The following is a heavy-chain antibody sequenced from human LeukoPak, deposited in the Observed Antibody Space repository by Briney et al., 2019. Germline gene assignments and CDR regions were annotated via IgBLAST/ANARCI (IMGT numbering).Heavy chain of an antibody. Sequence: GASVKVSCKASGGTFSSYAISWVRQAPGQGLEWMGGIIPIFGTANYAQKFQGRVTITADKSTSTAYMELSSLRSEDTAAYYCARVYCSGGSCYSGMGGVWYYYYMDVWGKGTTVTVSS. CDR3: ARVYCSGGSCYSGMGGVWYYYYMDV. J-gene: IGHJ6*03. D-gene: IGHD2-15*01. V-gene: IGHV1-69*06. CDR1: GGTFSSYA. CDR2: IIPIFGTA.